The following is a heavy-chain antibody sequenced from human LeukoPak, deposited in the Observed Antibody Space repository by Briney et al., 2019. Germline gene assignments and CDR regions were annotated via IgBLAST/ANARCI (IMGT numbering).Heavy chain of an antibody. CDR2: INSDGSST. D-gene: IGHD3-22*01. J-gene: IGHJ4*02. Sequence: GSPRLSCAASGVALSSYWLHWVGEAPGKGLVWGSRINSDGSSTSYADSVKGRFTISRDNAKNTLYLQMNSLRAEDTAVYYCARDLHYDSSGYYYFDYWGQGTLVTVSS. CDR1: GVALSSYW. CDR3: ARDLHYDSSGYYYFDY. V-gene: IGHV3-74*01.